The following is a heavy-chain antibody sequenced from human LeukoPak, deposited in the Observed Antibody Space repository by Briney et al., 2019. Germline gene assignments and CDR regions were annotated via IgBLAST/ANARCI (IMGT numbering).Heavy chain of an antibody. CDR1: GFTFSSYG. J-gene: IGHJ4*02. V-gene: IGHV3-33*01. Sequence: SGGSLRLSCAASGFTFSSYGMHWVRQAPGKGLEWVAVIWFDGGNKYYADSVKGRFTISRDNSKNTLYLQMNSLRVEDTAVYCCARGPSGSYLDYWGQGTLVTVSS. CDR2: IWFDGGNK. D-gene: IGHD1-26*01. CDR3: ARGPSGSYLDY.